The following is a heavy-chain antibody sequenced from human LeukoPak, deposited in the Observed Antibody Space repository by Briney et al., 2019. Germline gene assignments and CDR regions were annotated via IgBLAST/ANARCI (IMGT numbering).Heavy chain of an antibody. J-gene: IGHJ5*02. V-gene: IGHV3-73*01. CDR2: IRSKANSYAT. CDR1: GFTFSGSA. D-gene: IGHD2-15*01. Sequence: PGGSLRLSCAASGFTFSGSAMHWVRQASGKGLEWVGRIRSKANSYATAYAASVKGRFTISRDDSKNTAYPQMNSLKTEDTAVYYCTRPSYCSGGSCYSFHWFDPWGQGTLVTVSS. CDR3: TRPSYCSGGSCYSFHWFDP.